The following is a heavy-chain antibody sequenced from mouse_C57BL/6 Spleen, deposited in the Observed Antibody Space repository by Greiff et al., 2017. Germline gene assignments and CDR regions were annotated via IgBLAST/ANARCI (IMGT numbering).Heavy chain of an antibody. D-gene: IGHD1-1*01. Sequence: VKLQQPGAELVMPGASVKLSCKASGYTFTSYWMHWVKQRPGQGLEWIGEIDPSDSYTNYNQKFKGKSTLTVDKSSSTAYMQLSSLTSEDSAVYYCARSHYYGSGAYWGQGTLVTVSA. J-gene: IGHJ3*01. CDR3: ARSHYYGSGAY. V-gene: IGHV1-69*01. CDR1: GYTFTSYW. CDR2: IDPSDSYT.